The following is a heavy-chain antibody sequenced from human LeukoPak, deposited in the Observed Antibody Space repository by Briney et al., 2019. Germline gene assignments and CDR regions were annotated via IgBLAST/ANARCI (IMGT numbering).Heavy chain of an antibody. CDR2: ISTSGST. CDR3: AREGSDSAYDYYY. D-gene: IGHD5-12*01. CDR1: GGSISSYY. V-gene: IGHV4-4*07. J-gene: IGHJ4*02. Sequence: KPSETLSLTCTVSGGSISSYYWSWIRQPAGKGLEWIGRISTSGSTTYKPSLKSRVTMSVDTSKNQFSLKLSSVIAADTAVYYCAREGSDSAYDYYYWGQGTLVTVSS.